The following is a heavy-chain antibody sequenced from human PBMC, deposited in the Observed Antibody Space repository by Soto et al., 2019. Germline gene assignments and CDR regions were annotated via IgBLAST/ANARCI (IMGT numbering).Heavy chain of an antibody. V-gene: IGHV4-30-4*01. J-gene: IGHJ4*02. CDR1: GGSISSGDYY. D-gene: IGHD6-13*01. Sequence: ASETLSLTCTVSGGSISSGDYYWSWIRQPPGKGLEWIGYIYYSGSTYYNPSLKSRVTISVDTSKNQFSLKLSSVTAADTAVYYCARDQRIAAAGIDYWGQGTMVTVYS. CDR2: IYYSGST. CDR3: ARDQRIAAAGIDY.